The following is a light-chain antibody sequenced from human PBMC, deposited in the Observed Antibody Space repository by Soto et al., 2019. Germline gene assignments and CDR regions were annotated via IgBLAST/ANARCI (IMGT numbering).Light chain of an antibody. Sequence: ALTQPASVSGSPGQSITISCTGTSSDVGGYNYVSWYQQHPGKAPKLMIYEVSNRPSGVSNRFSGSKSGNTASLTISGLQAEGEADYYCSSYTSSSTLVFGGGTKVTVL. J-gene: IGLJ2*01. CDR1: SSDVGGYNY. V-gene: IGLV2-14*01. CDR3: SSYTSSSTLV. CDR2: EVS.